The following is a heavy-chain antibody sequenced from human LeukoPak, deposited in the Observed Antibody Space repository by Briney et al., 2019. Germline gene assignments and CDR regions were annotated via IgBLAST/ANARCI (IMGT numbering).Heavy chain of an antibody. J-gene: IGHJ6*03. CDR1: GFTVSNNY. CDR2: ISSRSSYI. CDR3: ARVSSSTSPYYYYYMDV. D-gene: IGHD2-2*01. V-gene: IGHV3-21*01. Sequence: PGGSLRLSCAASGFTVSNNYMNWVRQAPGKGLEWVSSISSRSSYIYYADSVKGRFTISRDNAKNSLYLQMNSLRAEDTAVYYCARVSSSTSPYYYYYMDVWAKGTTVTVSS.